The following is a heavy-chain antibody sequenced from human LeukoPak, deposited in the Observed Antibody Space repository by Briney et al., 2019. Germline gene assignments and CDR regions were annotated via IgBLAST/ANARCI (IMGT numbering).Heavy chain of an antibody. CDR1: GGXISSSY. J-gene: IGHJ4*02. V-gene: IGHV4-59*08. CDR3: GRGYTSGWVIGY. D-gene: IGHD6-19*01. Sequence: SETLSLTCTVSGGXISSSYCNWIRQPPGKGLEWIGYIYYSGSTNYNPSLKNRVTMLVATSKNHCALKLSCVTAADTAVYYCGRGYTSGWVIGYWGQGTLVAVSS. CDR2: IYYSGST.